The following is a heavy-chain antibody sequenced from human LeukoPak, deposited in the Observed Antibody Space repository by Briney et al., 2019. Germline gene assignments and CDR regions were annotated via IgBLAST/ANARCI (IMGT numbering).Heavy chain of an antibody. CDR1: GGSISSYY. CDR3: ARVTSRDGYNWDFDY. Sequence: PSETLSLTCTVSGGSISSYYWSWIRQPPGKGLEWIGYIYYSGSTNYNPSLKSRVTISVDTSKNQFSLKLSSVTAADTAVYYCARVTSRDGYNWDFDYWGQGTLVTVSS. J-gene: IGHJ4*02. CDR2: IYYSGST. V-gene: IGHV4-59*01. D-gene: IGHD5-24*01.